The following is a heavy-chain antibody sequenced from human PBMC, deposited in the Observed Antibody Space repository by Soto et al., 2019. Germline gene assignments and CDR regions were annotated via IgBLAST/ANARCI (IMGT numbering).Heavy chain of an antibody. J-gene: IGHJ4*02. CDR1: GFTFINYA. D-gene: IGHD2-21*02. Sequence: EVHLLEYGGGLVQPGGSLRLSCSASGFTFINYAMSWVRQAPGKGLEWVATIGDSGDSTYFADSVKGRFTISRDNSNNALYLQMNGLGVEDTAMYYCVRDWIGGNCGGGCLAYWGQGTLVTVSS. CDR3: VRDWIGGNCGGGCLAY. CDR2: IGDSGDST. V-gene: IGHV3-23*01.